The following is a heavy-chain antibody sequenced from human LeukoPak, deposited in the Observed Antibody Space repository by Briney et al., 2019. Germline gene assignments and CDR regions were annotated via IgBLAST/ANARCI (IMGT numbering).Heavy chain of an antibody. V-gene: IGHV3-33*01. CDR1: GFTFSSYG. CDR3: AREDPGSYYMDV. J-gene: IGHJ6*03. D-gene: IGHD6-19*01. CDR2: IWYDGSNK. Sequence: PGGSLRLSCAASGFTFSSYGMHWVRQAPGKGLEWVAVIWYDGSNKYYADSVKGRFTISRDNSKNTLYLQMNSLRAEDTAVYYCAREDPGSYYMDVWGKGTTVTVSS.